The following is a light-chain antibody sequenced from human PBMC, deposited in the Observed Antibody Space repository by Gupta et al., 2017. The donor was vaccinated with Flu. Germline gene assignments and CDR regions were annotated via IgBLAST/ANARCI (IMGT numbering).Light chain of an antibody. CDR3: LQSTHLRS. CDR2: NAS. V-gene: IGKV2-24*01. J-gene: IGKJ1*01. CDR1: PCIVNKNGSAH. Sequence: SPGATLPCIVNKNGSAHLGWFQERPGQPPRLLIYNASTRVSGVPDRFSGSGAGTDFTLNISSVETEDFGVYYCLQSTHLRSFGQGTKVEIK.